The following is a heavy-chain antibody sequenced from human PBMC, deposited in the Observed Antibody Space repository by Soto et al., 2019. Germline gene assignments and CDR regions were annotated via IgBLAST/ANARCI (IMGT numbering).Heavy chain of an antibody. D-gene: IGHD3-3*01. CDR2: ISYDGSNK. CDR3: AKDRKRFLEWWDAFDI. V-gene: IGHV3-30*18. J-gene: IGHJ3*02. Sequence: QVQLVESGGGVVQPGRSLRLSCAASGFTFSSYGMHWVRQAPGKGLEGVAVISYDGSNKYYADSVKGRFTISRDNSKHTLYLQMNSLRAEDTAVYYCAKDRKRFLEWWDAFDIWGQGTMVTVSS. CDR1: GFTFSSYG.